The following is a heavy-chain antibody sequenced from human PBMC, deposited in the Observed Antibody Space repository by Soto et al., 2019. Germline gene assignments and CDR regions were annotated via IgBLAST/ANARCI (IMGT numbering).Heavy chain of an antibody. CDR2: IYYSGST. CDR3: ARHGGTVTTMDSGWFDP. J-gene: IGHJ5*02. CDR1: GGSISSSSYY. V-gene: IGHV4-39*01. Sequence: SETLSLTCTVSGGSISSSSYYWFWIRHPPGKGLEWIGSIYYSGSTYYNPSLKSRVTISVDTSKNQFSLKLSSVTAADTAVYYCARHGGTVTTMDSGWFDPWGQGTLVTVSS. D-gene: IGHD4-17*01.